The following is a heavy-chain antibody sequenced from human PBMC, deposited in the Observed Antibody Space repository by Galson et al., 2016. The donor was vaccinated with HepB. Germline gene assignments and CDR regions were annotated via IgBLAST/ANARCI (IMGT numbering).Heavy chain of an antibody. CDR2: IYSGGST. CDR3: ATFLGSGNYNWFDP. CDR1: GFNVSINS. Sequence: SLRLSCAASGFNVSINSMAWVRQAPGKGLEWVSSIYSGGSTYYADSVKGRFTISRDNSKNTLYLQMSSLRAEDTAVYYCATFLGSGNYNWFDPWGQGTLVIVSS. V-gene: IGHV3-53*01. J-gene: IGHJ5*02. D-gene: IGHD3-10*01.